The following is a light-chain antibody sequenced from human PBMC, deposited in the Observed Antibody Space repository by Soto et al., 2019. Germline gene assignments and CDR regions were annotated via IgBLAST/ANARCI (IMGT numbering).Light chain of an antibody. CDR3: KSYAGSNTYV. CDR2: EVV. V-gene: IGLV2-8*01. Sequence: QSVLTQPPSASGSPGQSVTISCTXTXSDIGVYDFVSWYQXHPGKAPRLIIYEVVQRPSGVPDRFSGSKSGNTASLTVSGLQAADEADYFCKSYAGSNTYVFGSGTKLTVL. CDR1: XSDIGVYDF. J-gene: IGLJ1*01.